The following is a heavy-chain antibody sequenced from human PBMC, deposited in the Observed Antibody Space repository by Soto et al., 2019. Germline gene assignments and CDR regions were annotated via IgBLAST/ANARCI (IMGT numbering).Heavy chain of an antibody. D-gene: IGHD1-1*01. V-gene: IGHV3-23*01. CDR1: GFTFSTYS. Sequence: WGSLRLSCAASGFTFSTYSLSWCRQAPGKGLEGGSSIIVCGGSTYYADSLKGRFTISRDNSKNTLYLQVNRLRGEDTAVYYCVKEGEYKWPDAFDHWGQGNPVTVSS. J-gene: IGHJ4*02. CDR2: IIVCGGST. CDR3: VKEGEYKWPDAFDH.